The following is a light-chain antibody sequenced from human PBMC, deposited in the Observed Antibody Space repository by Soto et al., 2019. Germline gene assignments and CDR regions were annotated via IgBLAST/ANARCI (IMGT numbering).Light chain of an antibody. J-gene: IGKJ3*01. Sequence: IQMTQSPSSLFAFVGDRDTITTLSSQSISSYLNWYQQKPGKAPKLLIYAASSLQSGVPSRFSGSGSGTDFTLTISSLQPEDFATYYCQQSYSTPYTFGPGTKVDIK. CDR2: AAS. CDR1: QSISSY. CDR3: QQSYSTPYT. V-gene: IGKV1-39*01.